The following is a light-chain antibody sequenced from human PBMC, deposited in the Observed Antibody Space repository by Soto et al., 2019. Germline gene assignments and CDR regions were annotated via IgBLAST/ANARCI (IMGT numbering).Light chain of an antibody. J-gene: IGKJ1*01. Sequence: DIQMTQAPSSVSASLGDRVTITCRASQDINNRVAWFKQRPGRAPKYLIQAASILQSGFPSRFSATGSGTDFTLCIDSLQPEDFATYFCLQVKYFPRTFGQGTKLEIK. CDR1: QDINNR. V-gene: IGKV1-12*01. CDR3: LQVKYFPRT. CDR2: AAS.